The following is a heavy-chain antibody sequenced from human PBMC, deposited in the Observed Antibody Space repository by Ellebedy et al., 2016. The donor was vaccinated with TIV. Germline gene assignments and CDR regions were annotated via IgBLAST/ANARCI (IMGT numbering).Heavy chain of an antibody. CDR1: GGTFSSYA. CDR3: ARYGTTVTYYYGMDV. V-gene: IGHV1-69*04. J-gene: IGHJ6*02. CDR2: IIPILGIA. Sequence: SVKVSXXASGGTFSSYAISWVRQAPGQGLEWMGRIIPILGIANYAQKFQGRVTITADKSTSTAYMELSSLRSEDTAVYYCARYGTTVTYYYGMDVWGQGTTVTVSS. D-gene: IGHD4-11*01.